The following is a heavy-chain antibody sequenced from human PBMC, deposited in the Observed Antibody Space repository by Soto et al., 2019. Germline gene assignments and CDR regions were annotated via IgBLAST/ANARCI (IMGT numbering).Heavy chain of an antibody. J-gene: IGHJ4*02. CDR1: GFTLSNYG. D-gene: IGHD2-21*01. Sequence: PGGSLRLSCAASGFTLSNYGMTWVRQAPGKGLEWVSGITNTGGGTYYADSVKGRFTISRDNSKNTLYLQMNTLRAEDTAIYYYAKQFRLNDYWGQGTLVTVSS. CDR2: ITNTGGGT. CDR3: AKQFRLNDY. V-gene: IGHV3-23*01.